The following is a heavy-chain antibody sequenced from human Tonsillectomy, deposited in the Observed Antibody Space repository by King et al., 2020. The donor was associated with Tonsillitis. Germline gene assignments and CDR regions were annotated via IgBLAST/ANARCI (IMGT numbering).Heavy chain of an antibody. Sequence: VQLVESGGGLVKPGGSLRLSCAASGFTFSDYYMSWIRQAPGKGLEWVAYITSSDTTKYYADSVKGRFTISRENAKNSLYLQMISLRAEDTAVYYCARSGGDYGDLFGNGRDVWGQGTTVTVSS. CDR3: ARSGGDYGDLFGNGRDV. J-gene: IGHJ6*02. CDR1: GFTFSDYY. V-gene: IGHV3-11*01. D-gene: IGHD4-17*01. CDR2: ITSSDTTK.